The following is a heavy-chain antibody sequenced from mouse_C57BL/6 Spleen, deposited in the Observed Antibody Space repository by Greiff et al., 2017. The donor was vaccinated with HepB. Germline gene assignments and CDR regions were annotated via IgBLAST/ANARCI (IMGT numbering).Heavy chain of an antibody. CDR3: ARISGYEGFAY. CDR1: GYTFTSYT. J-gene: IGHJ3*01. CDR2: INPSSGYT. Sequence: VQLQQSGAELARPGASMKMSCKASGYTFTSYTMHWVKQRPGQGLEWIGYINPSSGYTKYNQKFKDKATLTADKSSSTDYMQLSSLTSEDSAVDYCARISGYEGFAYWGQGTLVTVSA. V-gene: IGHV1-4*01. D-gene: IGHD3-2*02.